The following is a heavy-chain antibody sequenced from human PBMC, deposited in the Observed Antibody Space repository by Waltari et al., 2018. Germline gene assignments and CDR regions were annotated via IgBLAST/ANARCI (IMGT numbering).Heavy chain of an antibody. CDR2: ISSSGSTI. D-gene: IGHD4-17*01. Sequence: EVQLVESGGGLVQPGGSLRLSCAASGSTFSSYEMNWVRQAPGKGLEWVSYISSSGSTIYYADSVKGRFTISRDNAKNSLYLQMNSLRAEDTAVYYCARGGVDYGDYFDYWGQGTLVTVSS. CDR1: GSTFSSYE. J-gene: IGHJ4*02. CDR3: ARGGVDYGDYFDY. V-gene: IGHV3-48*03.